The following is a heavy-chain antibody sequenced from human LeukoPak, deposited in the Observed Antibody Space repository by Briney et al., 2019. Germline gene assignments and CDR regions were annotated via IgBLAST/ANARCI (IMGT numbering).Heavy chain of an antibody. V-gene: IGHV4-34*01. Sequence: SETLSLTCAVYGGSFSGYYWSWIRQPPGKGLEWIEEINHSGSTNYNPSLKSRVTISVDTSKNQFSLKLSSVTAADTAVYYCARATIPSIVGAINYWGQGTLVTVSS. J-gene: IGHJ4*02. CDR3: ARATIPSIVGAINY. D-gene: IGHD1-26*01. CDR2: INHSGST. CDR1: GGSFSGYY.